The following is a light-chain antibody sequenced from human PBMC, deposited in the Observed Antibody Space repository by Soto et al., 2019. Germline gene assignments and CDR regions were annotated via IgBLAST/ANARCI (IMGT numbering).Light chain of an antibody. J-gene: IGKJ2*01. CDR1: QSVDINH. CDR3: QLFGASPRYA. CDR2: ATS. V-gene: IGKV3-20*01. Sequence: ELVLTQSQGTLSLSPGERAALSCRASQSVDINHLAWYQQKPGQPPRLLIHATSNRAAGIPDRFSGSGSGKDFTLTISRLEPADSAVYYCQLFGASPRYAVGQGTNLEIK.